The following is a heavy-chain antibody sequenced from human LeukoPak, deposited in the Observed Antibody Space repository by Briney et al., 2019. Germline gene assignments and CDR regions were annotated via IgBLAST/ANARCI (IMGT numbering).Heavy chain of an antibody. Sequence: PGGSLRLSCAASGFTFDNYAMHWVRQAPGKGLEWVSGISWNSGSIGYADSVKGRFTISRDNAKNSLYLQMNSLRAEDTALYYCAKDTVSSWSRSDYFDYWGQGTLVTVSS. D-gene: IGHD6-13*01. J-gene: IGHJ4*02. CDR2: ISWNSGSI. CDR3: AKDTVSSWSRSDYFDY. V-gene: IGHV3-9*01. CDR1: GFTFDNYA.